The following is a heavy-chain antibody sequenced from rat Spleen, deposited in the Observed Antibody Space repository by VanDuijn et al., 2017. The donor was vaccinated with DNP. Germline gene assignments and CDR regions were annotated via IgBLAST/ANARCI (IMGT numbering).Heavy chain of an antibody. CDR1: GFSFSNFW. D-gene: IGHD1-2*01. CDR2: INADGGIT. J-gene: IGHJ4*01. V-gene: IGHV5-58*01. CDR3: ARGRLYPHYAMDA. Sequence: EVQLVETGGGLVQPGRSLKLSCVASGFSFSNFWMYWIRQAPGKGLEWVASINADGGITYYPDSVKGRFTISRDYARSTLYLQMDSLRSEDTATYYCARGRLYPHYAMDAWGQGTSVTVSS.